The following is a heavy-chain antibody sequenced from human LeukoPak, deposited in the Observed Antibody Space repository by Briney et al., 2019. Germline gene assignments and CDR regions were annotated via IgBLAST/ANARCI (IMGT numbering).Heavy chain of an antibody. CDR2: MNPNSGNT. CDR3: ARGPSITMIVVVYFDY. Sequence: ASVKVSCKASGYTFTSYDINWVRQATGQGLEWMGWMNPNSGNTGYAQKFQGRVTITRNTSISTAYMELSSLRSEDTAVYYCARGPSITMIVVVYFDYWGQGTLVTVSS. J-gene: IGHJ4*02. CDR1: GYTFTSYD. D-gene: IGHD3-22*01. V-gene: IGHV1-8*03.